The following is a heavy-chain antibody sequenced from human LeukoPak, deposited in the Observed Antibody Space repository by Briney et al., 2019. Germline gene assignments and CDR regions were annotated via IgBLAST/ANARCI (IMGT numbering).Heavy chain of an antibody. CDR3: ARKLGQRIYYFDY. V-gene: IGHV4-34*01. J-gene: IGHJ4*02. CDR2: INHSGST. Sequence: SETLSLTCAVYGGSFSGYYWSWIHQPPGKGLEWIGEINHSGSTNYNPSLKSRVTISVDTSKNQFSLKLSSVTAADTAVYYCARKLGQRIYYFDYWGQGTLVTVSS. D-gene: IGHD7-27*01. CDR1: GGSFSGYY.